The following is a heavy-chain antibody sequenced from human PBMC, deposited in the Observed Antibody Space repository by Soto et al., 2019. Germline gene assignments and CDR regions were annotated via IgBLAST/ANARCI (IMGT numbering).Heavy chain of an antibody. J-gene: IGHJ6*02. CDR1: GGSISSYY. CDR2: IYYSGST. V-gene: IGHV4-59*01. CDR3: ARVLRAVAGRFFVYYYYGMDV. D-gene: IGHD6-19*01. Sequence: PSETLSLTCTVSGGSISSYYWGWIRQPPGKGLEWIGYIYYSGSTNYNPSLKSRVTISVDTSKNQFSLKLSSVTAADTAVYYCARVLRAVAGRFFVYYYYGMDVWGQGTTVTVSS.